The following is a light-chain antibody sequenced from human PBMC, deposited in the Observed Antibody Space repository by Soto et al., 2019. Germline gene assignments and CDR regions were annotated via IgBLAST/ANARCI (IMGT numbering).Light chain of an antibody. J-gene: IGLJ2*01. CDR1: SSNIGSNF. CDR2: SSD. V-gene: IGLV1-47*02. Sequence: QSVLTQPPSASGTPGQRVTISCSGSSSNIGSNFVYWYQQLPGTAPKLLIYSSDQRPSGVPDRFSGSKSGTSASLAISGLRSDDEADYYCAAWDVSLRGSGLVFGGGTKVTVL. CDR3: AAWDVSLRGSGLV.